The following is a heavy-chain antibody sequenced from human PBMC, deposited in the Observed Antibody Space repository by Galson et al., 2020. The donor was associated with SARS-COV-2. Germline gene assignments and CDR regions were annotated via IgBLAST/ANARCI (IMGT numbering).Heavy chain of an antibody. Sequence: GESLKISCAASGFSFSAYGMTWVRQSPGMGLEWVSLIYATGTPYYAESVKGRFTISRDNSKSTVYLQMDSLRTEDTGVYYCAKERTLVPGQRGDSDSWGQGTRVTVS. CDR2: IYATGTP. J-gene: IGHJ5*01. D-gene: IGHD3-10*01. CDR3: AKERTLVPGQRGDSDS. V-gene: IGHV3-23*03. CDR1: GFSFSAYG.